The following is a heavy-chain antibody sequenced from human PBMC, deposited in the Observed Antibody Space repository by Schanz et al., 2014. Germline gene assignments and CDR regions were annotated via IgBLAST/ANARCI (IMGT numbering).Heavy chain of an antibody. CDR1: GGSISSSSYF. V-gene: IGHV4-39*07. J-gene: IGHJ5*02. Sequence: QLQLQESGPGLVKPSETLSLTCTVSGGSISSSSYFWGWIRQPPGKGLEWIGSIYNSGSTNYNPSLKSRVPMSLDTSKNQFSLKLSSVTAADTAVYYCARDRGYDFSFDPWGQGTLVTVSS. CDR3: ARDRGYDFSFDP. CDR2: IYNSGST. D-gene: IGHD3-3*01.